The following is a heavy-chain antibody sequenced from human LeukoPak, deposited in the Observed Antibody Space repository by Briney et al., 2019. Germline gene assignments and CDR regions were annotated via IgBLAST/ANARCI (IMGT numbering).Heavy chain of an antibody. Sequence: GGSLRLSCAASGFTFDDYAMHWVRQAPGKGLEWVSGTSWNSGSIGYADSVKGRFTISRDNAKNSLYLQMNSLRAEDTALYYCAKDIGYGDYYYGMDVWGQGTTVTVSS. D-gene: IGHD4-17*01. CDR2: TSWNSGSI. CDR3: AKDIGYGDYYYGMDV. CDR1: GFTFDDYA. J-gene: IGHJ6*02. V-gene: IGHV3-9*01.